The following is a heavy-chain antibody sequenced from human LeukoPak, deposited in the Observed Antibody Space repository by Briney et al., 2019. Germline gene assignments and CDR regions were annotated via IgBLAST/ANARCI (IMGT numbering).Heavy chain of an antibody. CDR3: TRQSGTVTPIDY. V-gene: IGHV4-34*01. D-gene: IGHD4-17*01. CDR2: IHHSGST. CDR1: SGSLSGYS. Sequence: SETLSLTCAVSSGSLSGYSWGWIRQAPGKGLAWIGEIHHSGSTTYNSSLKNRVTISLDKPKSQFSLILTSVTAADTAVYYCTRQSGTVTPIDYWGQGILVTVSS. J-gene: IGHJ4*02.